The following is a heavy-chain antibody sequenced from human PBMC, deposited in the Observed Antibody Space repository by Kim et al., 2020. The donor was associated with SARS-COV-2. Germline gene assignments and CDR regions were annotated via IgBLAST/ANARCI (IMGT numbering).Heavy chain of an antibody. J-gene: IGHJ3*02. D-gene: IGHD3-10*01. Sequence: GGSLRLSCAASGFTFTCFALNWVRQAPGKGLEWVSFISGDGGSTYYPDSMRGRFTVSRDNSKNTMYLQMSGLRAEDTATYYCTKDGGSGKGAFDIWGQGT. CDR3: TKDGGSGKGAFDI. CDR2: ISGDGGST. V-gene: IGHV3-23*01. CDR1: GFTFTCFA.